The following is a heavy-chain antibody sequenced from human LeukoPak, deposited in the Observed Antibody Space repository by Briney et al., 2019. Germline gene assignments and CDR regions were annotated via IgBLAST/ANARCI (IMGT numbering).Heavy chain of an antibody. CDR1: GGSISSYY. CDR2: LFYSGST. CDR3: ATVAVIRGVTYFDY. Sequence: SETLSLTCTVSGGSISSYYWSWIRQPPGKGLEWIAYLFYSGSTDYNPSLESRVTISVDTSKNQFSLKLRSVTAADTAVYYCATVAVIRGVTYFDYWGQGTLVTVS. V-gene: IGHV4-59*01. D-gene: IGHD3-10*01. J-gene: IGHJ4*02.